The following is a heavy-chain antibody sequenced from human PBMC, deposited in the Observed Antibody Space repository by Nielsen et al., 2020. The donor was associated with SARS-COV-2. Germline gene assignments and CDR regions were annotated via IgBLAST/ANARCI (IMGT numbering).Heavy chain of an antibody. D-gene: IGHD5-18*01. CDR2: ISSSSSTI. Sequence: GGSLRLSCAASGFTFSSYSMNWVRQAPGKGLEWVSYISSSSSTIYYADSVKGRFTISRDNAKNSLYLQMNSLRDEDTAVYYCAREGRGGDTAMVTCFDYWDQGTLVTVSS. CDR3: AREGRGGDTAMVTCFDY. CDR1: GFTFSSYS. J-gene: IGHJ4*02. V-gene: IGHV3-48*02.